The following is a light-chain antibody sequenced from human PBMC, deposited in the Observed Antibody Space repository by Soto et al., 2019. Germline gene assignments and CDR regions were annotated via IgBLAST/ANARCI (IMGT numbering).Light chain of an antibody. Sequence: DIQMTQSPSTLSASVGDRVTITCRASQSISSWLAWYQQKPGKAPKLLIYKASTLEGGVPSRFSGSGSGTEFTLTISSLQPDDFAPYYCQEYNSDYLYTFGQGNKVEVK. V-gene: IGKV1-5*03. J-gene: IGKJ2*01. CDR2: KAS. CDR3: QEYNSDYLYT. CDR1: QSISSW.